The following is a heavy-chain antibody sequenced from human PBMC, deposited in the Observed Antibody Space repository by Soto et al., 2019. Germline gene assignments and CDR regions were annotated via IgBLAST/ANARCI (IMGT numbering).Heavy chain of an antibody. D-gene: IGHD4-4*01. CDR2: IYPGDSDT. Sequence: ESLTISCKGSGYSFTSYWIGLVRQMPGKGLEWMGIIYPGDSDTRYSPSFQGQVTISADESISTAYLQWRSLKASDTAMYYCARRGSNGIYYYYGMDVWGQGTTVTVSS. CDR1: GYSFTSYW. CDR3: ARRGSNGIYYYYGMDV. V-gene: IGHV5-51*01. J-gene: IGHJ6*02.